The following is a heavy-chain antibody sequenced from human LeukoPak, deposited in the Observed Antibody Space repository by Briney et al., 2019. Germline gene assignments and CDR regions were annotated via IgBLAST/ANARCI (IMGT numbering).Heavy chain of an antibody. CDR2: INPNSGGT. J-gene: IGHJ3*02. V-gene: IGHV1-2*02. D-gene: IGHD5-12*01. Sequence: ASVKVSCKASGYTFTGYYMHWVRQAPGQGLEWMGWINPNSGGTNYAQKFQGRVTMTRDTSISTAYMELSRLRSDDPAVYYCARSWVVATIPSPLDAFDIWGQGTMVTVSS. CDR1: GYTFTGYY. CDR3: ARSWVVATIPSPLDAFDI.